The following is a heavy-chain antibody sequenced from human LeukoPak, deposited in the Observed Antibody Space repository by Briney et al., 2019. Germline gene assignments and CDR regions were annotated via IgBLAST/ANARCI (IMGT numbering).Heavy chain of an antibody. V-gene: IGHV4-4*07. J-gene: IGHJ6*03. CDR3: ARSSEGRYYYDSSGYSYYYYYMDV. Sequence: SETLSLTCSVSGDSMSDDFWSWIRLPAGKGLEWIGRISTRGSTNYNPSLKSLVTISVDTSKNQFSLKLNSVTAADTAVYYCARSSEGRYYYDSSGYSYYYYYMDVWGKGTTVTISS. D-gene: IGHD3-22*01. CDR1: GDSMSDDF. CDR2: ISTRGST.